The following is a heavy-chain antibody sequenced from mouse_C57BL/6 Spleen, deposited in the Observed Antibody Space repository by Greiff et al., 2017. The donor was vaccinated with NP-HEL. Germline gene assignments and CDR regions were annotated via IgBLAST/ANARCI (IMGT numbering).Heavy chain of an antibody. V-gene: IGHV5-17*01. Sequence: EVMLVESGGGLVKPGGSLKLSCAASGFTFSDYGMHWVRQAPEKGLEWVAYISSGSSTIYYADTVKGRFTISRDNAKNTLFLQMTSLRSEDTAMYYCASQYYGSSYWYFDVWGTGTTVTVSS. CDR1: GFTFSDYG. J-gene: IGHJ1*03. CDR2: ISSGSSTI. D-gene: IGHD1-1*01. CDR3: ASQYYGSSYWYFDV.